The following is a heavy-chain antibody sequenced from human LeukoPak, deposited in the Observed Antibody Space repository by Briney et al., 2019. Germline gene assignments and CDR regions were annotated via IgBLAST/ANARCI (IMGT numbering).Heavy chain of an antibody. CDR1: GYTFTSYD. CDR2: MNPNSGNT. Sequence: ASVKVSCKASGYTFTSYDINWVRQATGQGLEWMGWMNPNSGNTGYAQKFQGRVTITRNTSISTAYMELSSLRSEDTAVYYCARAYDFWSGYYCDYWGQGTLVTVSS. CDR3: ARAYDFWSGYYCDY. J-gene: IGHJ4*02. D-gene: IGHD3-3*01. V-gene: IGHV1-8*03.